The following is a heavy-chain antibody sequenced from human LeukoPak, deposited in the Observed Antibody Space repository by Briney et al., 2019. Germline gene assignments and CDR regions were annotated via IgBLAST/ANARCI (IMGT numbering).Heavy chain of an antibody. J-gene: IGHJ3*02. D-gene: IGHD2-21*01. CDR1: GGSISSGSYY. CDR2: IYASGST. V-gene: IGHV4-61*02. Sequence: PSQTLSLTCTVSGGSISSGSYYWSWIRQPAGKGLEWIGRIYASGSTNYNPYLKSRVTISVDTSKNQFSLKLTSVTAADTAVYYCARHAHCGGDCNDAFDIWGQGTMVSVSS. CDR3: ARHAHCGGDCNDAFDI.